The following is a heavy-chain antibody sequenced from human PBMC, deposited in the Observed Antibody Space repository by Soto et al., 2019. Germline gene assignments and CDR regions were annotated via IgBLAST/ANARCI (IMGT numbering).Heavy chain of an antibody. Sequence: QVQLVESGGGVVQPGGSLRLSCVASGFTFNTYGLHWVRQAPGKGLEWVATITSDVNIRYYADSVKGRFTISRDNSKNTLYLQLTVLRPEDTAVYYCAKGGSFDIWGQGTLVTVSS. CDR1: GFTFNTYG. CDR2: ITSDVNIR. D-gene: IGHD6-6*01. CDR3: AKGGSFDI. V-gene: IGHV3-30*02. J-gene: IGHJ4*02.